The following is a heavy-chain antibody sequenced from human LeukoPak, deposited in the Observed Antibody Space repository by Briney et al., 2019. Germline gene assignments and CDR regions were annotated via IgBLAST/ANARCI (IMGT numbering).Heavy chain of an antibody. CDR1: GGTFSSYA. CDR3: ARSPIPAAISFDWFDP. CDR2: IIPIFGTA. D-gene: IGHD2-2*01. V-gene: IGHV1-69*05. Sequence: ASVKVSCKASGGTFSSYAISWVRRAPGQGLEWMGGIIPIFGTANYAQKFQGRVTITTDESTSTAYMELSSLRSEDTAVYYCARSPIPAAISFDWFDPWGQGTLVTVSS. J-gene: IGHJ5*02.